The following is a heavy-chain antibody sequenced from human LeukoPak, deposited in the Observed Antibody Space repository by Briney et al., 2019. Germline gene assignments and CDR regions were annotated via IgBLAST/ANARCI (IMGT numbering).Heavy chain of an antibody. Sequence: GGSLRLSCAASGFTFSSYAMSWVRQAPGKGLEWVSTISSSGGSTYYADSVKGRFTVSRDNSKNTLYLQMNSLRAEDTAVYYCAKVVGATTRGYFDYWGQGTLVTVSS. J-gene: IGHJ4*02. CDR2: ISSSGGST. D-gene: IGHD1-26*01. CDR1: GFTFSSYA. CDR3: AKVVGATTRGYFDY. V-gene: IGHV3-23*01.